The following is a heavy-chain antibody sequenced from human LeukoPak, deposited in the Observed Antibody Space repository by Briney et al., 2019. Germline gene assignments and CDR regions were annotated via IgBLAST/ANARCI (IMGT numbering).Heavy chain of an antibody. D-gene: IGHD1-7*01. J-gene: IGHJ5*02. V-gene: IGHV3-23*01. CDR1: GFTFSSYA. Sequence: GGSLRLSCAASGFTFSSYAMSWVRQAPGKGLEWVSAISGSGGSTYYADSVKGRFTISRDNSKNTLYLQMNSLRAEDTAVYYCAKPRGELELLDPDWFDPWGQGTLVTVSS. CDR3: AKPRGELELLDPDWFDP. CDR2: ISGSGGST.